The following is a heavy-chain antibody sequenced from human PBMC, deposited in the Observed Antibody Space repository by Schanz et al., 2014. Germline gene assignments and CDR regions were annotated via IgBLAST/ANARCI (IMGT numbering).Heavy chain of an antibody. J-gene: IGHJ5*02. CDR3: ATLDYADSVS. Sequence: CGGTFSRLTFSWVRQPPGQGLEWMGRVIPILGVTHYAQKFQGRVTITADKSTTTAYMELNSLNSDDTAVYYCATLDYADSVSWGQGTLXTVSS. D-gene: IGHD4-17*01. V-gene: IGHV1-69*02. CDR1: GGTFSRLT. CDR2: VIPILGVT.